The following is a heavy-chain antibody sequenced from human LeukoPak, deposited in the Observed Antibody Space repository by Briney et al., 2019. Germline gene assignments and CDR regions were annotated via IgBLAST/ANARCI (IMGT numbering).Heavy chain of an antibody. D-gene: IGHD2-2*01. Sequence: PGGSLRLSCAASGFTFSSYAMSWVRQAPGKGLEWVSAISGSGGCTYYADSVKGRFTISRDNSKNTLYLQMNSLRAEDTAVYYCARPLNCSSTSCYAFDIWGQGTMVTVSS. CDR2: ISGSGGCT. J-gene: IGHJ3*02. CDR3: ARPLNCSSTSCYAFDI. V-gene: IGHV3-23*01. CDR1: GFTFSSYA.